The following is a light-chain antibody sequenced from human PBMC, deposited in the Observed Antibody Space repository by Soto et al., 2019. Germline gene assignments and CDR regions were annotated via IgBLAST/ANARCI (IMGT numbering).Light chain of an antibody. J-gene: IGKJ1*01. CDR2: SVS. Sequence: IQMTQSPSSLSASVGDRVTISCRSSQNISRFLNWYQQRQGQAPNLVIYSVSNSYTGVPSRFTGSGSGTDFTLTISGLQPADFATYFCQQSYNPPPTFGQGTKVDIK. CDR1: QNISRF. V-gene: IGKV1-39*01. CDR3: QQSYNPPPT.